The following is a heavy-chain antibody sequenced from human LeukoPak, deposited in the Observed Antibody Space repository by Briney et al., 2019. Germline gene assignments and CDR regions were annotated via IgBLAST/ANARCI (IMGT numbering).Heavy chain of an antibody. CDR2: IYYSGST. CDR1: GGSISSSSYY. J-gene: IGHJ3*02. D-gene: IGHD2-8*01. V-gene: IGHV4-39*01. Sequence: KPSETLSLTCTVSGGSISSSSYYWGWIRQPPGKGLEWIGSIYYSGSTYYNPSLKSRVTISVDTSKNQFSLKLSSVTAADTAVYYCARPPPRGVFDIWAKGTMVTVSS. CDR3: ARPPPRGVFDI.